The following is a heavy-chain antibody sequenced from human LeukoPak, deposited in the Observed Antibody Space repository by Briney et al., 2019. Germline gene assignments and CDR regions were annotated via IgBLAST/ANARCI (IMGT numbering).Heavy chain of an antibody. CDR3: ARRNYDILAGFYGGGTYNYYYTDV. D-gene: IGHD3-9*01. J-gene: IGHJ6*03. CDR2: TSFSGST. V-gene: IGHV4-59*08. Sequence: KTSETLSLTCTVSGASISSYYWTWIRQPPGKGLEWIGFTSFSGSTNYNPSLRSRVTISLDTSRNQFSLTLNAMTAADTAVHYCARRNYDILAGFYGGGTYNYYYTDVWGKGTTVIVSS. CDR1: GASISSYY.